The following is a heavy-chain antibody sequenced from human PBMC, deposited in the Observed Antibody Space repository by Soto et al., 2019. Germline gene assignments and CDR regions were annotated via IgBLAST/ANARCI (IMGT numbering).Heavy chain of an antibody. CDR3: ARDPKAGYSSGWYPH. CDR1: GFTFSSYS. Sequence: GGSLRLSCAASGFTFSSYSMNWVRQAPGKGLEWVSSISSSSSYINYADSVKGRFTISRDNAKNSLYLQMNSLRAEDTAVYYWARDPKAGYSSGWYPHWGQGTLVTVSS. V-gene: IGHV3-21*01. D-gene: IGHD6-19*01. J-gene: IGHJ1*01. CDR2: ISSSSSYI.